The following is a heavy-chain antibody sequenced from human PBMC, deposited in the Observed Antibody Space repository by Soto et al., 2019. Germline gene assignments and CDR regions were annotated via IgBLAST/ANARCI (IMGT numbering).Heavy chain of an antibody. CDR3: AKDSVAIVVLNAIFDY. D-gene: IGHD2-21*01. J-gene: IGHJ4*02. Sequence: PGGSLRLSCAASGFTFSSYSMSWVRQAPGRGLEWVSAISGSGGSTYYADSVKGRFTISRDNSKNTLYLQMNSLRAEDTAVYYCAKDSVAIVVLNAIFDYWGQGTLVTVSS. V-gene: IGHV3-23*01. CDR2: ISGSGGST. CDR1: GFTFSSYS.